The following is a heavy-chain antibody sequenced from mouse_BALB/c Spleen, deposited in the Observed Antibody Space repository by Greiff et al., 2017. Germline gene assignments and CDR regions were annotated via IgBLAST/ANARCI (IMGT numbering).Heavy chain of an antibody. CDR3: ASGLRAWFAY. D-gene: IGHD1-3*01. Sequence: EVKLQESGPGLVKPSQSLSLTCTVTGYSITSDYAWNWIRQFPGNKLEWMGYISYSGSTSYNPSLKSRISITRDTSKNQFFLQLNSVTTEDTATYYCASGLRAWFAYWGQGTLVTVSA. J-gene: IGHJ3*01. CDR1: GYSITSDYA. CDR2: ISYSGST. V-gene: IGHV3-2*02.